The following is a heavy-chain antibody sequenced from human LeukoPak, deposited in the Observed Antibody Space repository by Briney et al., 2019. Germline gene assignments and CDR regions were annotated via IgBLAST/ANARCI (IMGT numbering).Heavy chain of an antibody. CDR1: GFHFSSYA. CDR2: ISYDGSNK. J-gene: IGHJ4*02. Sequence: SGRSLILSCAASGFHFSSYAMHWVPQAPGKVLEWVPVISYDGSNKYYADSVKGRFTISRDNSKNTLYLQMNSLRAEDTAVYYCARDSREYYFDYWGQGTLVTVSS. D-gene: IGHD6-13*01. V-gene: IGHV3-30-3*01. CDR3: ARDSREYYFDY.